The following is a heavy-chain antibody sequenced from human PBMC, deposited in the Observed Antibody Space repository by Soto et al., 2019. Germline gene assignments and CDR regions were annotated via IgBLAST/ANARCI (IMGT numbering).Heavy chain of an antibody. Sequence: ASVKVSCKASGYTFASYDINWVRQATGQGLEWMGWMNPNSGNTGYAQKFQGRVTMTRNTSISTAYMELSSLRSEDTAVYYCASWGGSSGWPFDYWGQGTLVTVSS. V-gene: IGHV1-8*01. J-gene: IGHJ4*02. CDR3: ASWGGSSGWPFDY. CDR1: GYTFASYD. CDR2: MNPNSGNT. D-gene: IGHD6-19*01.